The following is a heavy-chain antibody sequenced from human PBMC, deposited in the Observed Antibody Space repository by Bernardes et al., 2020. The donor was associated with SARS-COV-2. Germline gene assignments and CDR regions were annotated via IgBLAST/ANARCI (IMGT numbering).Heavy chain of an antibody. CDR2: ISADSGDT. V-gene: IGHV1-18*01. D-gene: IGHD3-22*01. J-gene: IGHJ4*02. CDR3: ARDEPEFYDTSGFYYFDS. CDR1: GYAFNSYG. Sequence: ASVKVSCKTSGYAFNSYGVSWVRQAPGQGFEWMGWISADSGDTHYAQRLQGRVTMTIDTSTDTAYMELRSLRSDETAVYYCARDEPEFYDTSGFYYFDSWGQGTQVTGSS.